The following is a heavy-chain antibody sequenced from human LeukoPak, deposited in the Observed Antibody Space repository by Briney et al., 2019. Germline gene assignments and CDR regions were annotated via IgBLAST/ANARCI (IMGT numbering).Heavy chain of an antibody. CDR2: ITSSSSYI. Sequence: GGSLRLSCAASGFTFSSYNMNWVRQAPGKGLEWVSSITSSSSYIYYADSVKGRFTISRDNAKSSLYLQMNSLRDEDTAVYYCARDPYSGSYGDYYYYYMDVWGKGTTVTVSS. CDR3: ARDPYSGSYGDYYYYYMDV. V-gene: IGHV3-21*01. CDR1: GFTFSSYN. D-gene: IGHD1-26*01. J-gene: IGHJ6*03.